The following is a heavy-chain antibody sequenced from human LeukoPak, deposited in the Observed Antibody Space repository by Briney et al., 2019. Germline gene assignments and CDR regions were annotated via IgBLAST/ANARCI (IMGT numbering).Heavy chain of an antibody. D-gene: IGHD6-13*01. CDR1: GFTFSSYA. Sequence: GGSLRLSCAASGFTFSSYAMSWVRQAPGKGLEWVSAISGSGGSTYYADSVKGRFTISRDNSKNTLYLRMNSLRAEDTAVYYCAKSGGVYSSSWPDYWGQGTLVTVSS. CDR2: ISGSGGST. J-gene: IGHJ4*02. CDR3: AKSGGVYSSSWPDY. V-gene: IGHV3-23*01.